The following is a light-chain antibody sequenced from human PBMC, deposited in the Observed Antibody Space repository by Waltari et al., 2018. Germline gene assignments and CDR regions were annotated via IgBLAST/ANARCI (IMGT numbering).Light chain of an antibody. CDR1: SSDVGGYNY. CDR3: SSYISSSTLEL. CDR2: DVG. J-gene: IGLJ2*01. V-gene: IGLV2-14*03. Sequence: QSALTQPASVSGSPGQSITISCTGTSSDVGGYNYVSWYQQHPGKAPKLMIYDVGNRPSGVSNRFSGSKSGNTASLTISGLQAEDEADYYCSSYISSSTLELFGGGTSLTVL.